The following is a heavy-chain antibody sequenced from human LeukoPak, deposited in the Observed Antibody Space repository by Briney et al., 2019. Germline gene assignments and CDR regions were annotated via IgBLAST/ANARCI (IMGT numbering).Heavy chain of an antibody. CDR2: IYYSGST. CDR3: ARGVSYYDSSGYYNEYFQH. V-gene: IGHV4-59*08. Sequence: PSETLSLTCTVSGGSISSYYWSWIRQPPGKGLEWIGYIYYSGSTNYNPSLKSRVTISVDTSKDQFSLKLSSVTAADTAVYYCARGVSYYDSSGYYNEYFQHWGQGTLVTVSS. J-gene: IGHJ1*01. CDR1: GGSISSYY. D-gene: IGHD3-22*01.